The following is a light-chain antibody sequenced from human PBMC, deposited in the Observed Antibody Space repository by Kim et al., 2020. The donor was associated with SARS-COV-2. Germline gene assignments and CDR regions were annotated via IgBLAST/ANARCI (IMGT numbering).Light chain of an antibody. V-gene: IGLV6-57*03. J-gene: IGLJ3*02. CDR1: SGSIATNY. CDR3: QSFDSSNLV. Sequence: GKPVTITCTRSSGSIATNYVQWYQQRPGSVPTTVIYDNNQRPSGVPDRFSGSVDSSSTSASLTISGLKTEDEADYYCQSFDSSNLVFGGGTQLTVL. CDR2: DNN.